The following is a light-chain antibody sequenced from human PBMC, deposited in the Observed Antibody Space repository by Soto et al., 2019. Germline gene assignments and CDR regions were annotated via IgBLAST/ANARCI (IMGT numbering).Light chain of an antibody. CDR1: KLGDKY. CDR3: QAWDSSTAGV. J-gene: IGLJ2*01. Sequence: SYELTQPPSMSVSPGQTASITCSGDKLGDKYACWYQQKPGKTPVLVIYQDSKRPSGIPERFSGSNSGNTATLTISGTQGMDEADYYCQAWDSSTAGVFGGRTKLTFL. V-gene: IGLV3-1*01. CDR2: QDS.